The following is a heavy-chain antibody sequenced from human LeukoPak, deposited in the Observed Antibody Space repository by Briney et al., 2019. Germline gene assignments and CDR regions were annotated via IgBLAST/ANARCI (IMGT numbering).Heavy chain of an antibody. CDR3: ARSNYGDYGFG. CDR2: MNPISGNT. Sequence: ASMKVSCKASGYTFTSYDINWVRQATGQELEWMGWMNPISGNTGYAQKFQGRVTMTRNTSISTAYMELSSLRSEDTAVYYCARSNYGDYGFGWGQGTLVTVSS. CDR1: GYTFTSYD. J-gene: IGHJ4*02. D-gene: IGHD4-17*01. V-gene: IGHV1-8*01.